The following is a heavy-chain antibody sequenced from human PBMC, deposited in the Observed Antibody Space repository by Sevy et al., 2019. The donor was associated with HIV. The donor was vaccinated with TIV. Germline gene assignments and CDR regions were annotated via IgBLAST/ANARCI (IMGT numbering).Heavy chain of an antibody. J-gene: IGHJ5*02. D-gene: IGHD6-19*01. CDR3: VRALLKADNP. CDR2: INEDGSTK. CDR1: GFNIRTHW. Sequence: GGSLRLSCAASGFNIRTHWMLWVRQAPGKGLEWVANINEDGSTKYYLDSVKGRFTISRDNAENSVFLQMNSLRVEDTAVYYCVRALLKADNPWGQGTLVTVSS. V-gene: IGHV3-7*01.